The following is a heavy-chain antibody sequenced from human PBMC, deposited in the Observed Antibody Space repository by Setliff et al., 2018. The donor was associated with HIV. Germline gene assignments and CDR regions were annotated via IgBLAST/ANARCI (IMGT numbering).Heavy chain of an antibody. J-gene: IGHJ4*02. D-gene: IGHD3-3*01. CDR1: GGSISSGSYY. V-gene: IGHV4-61*02. CDR3: AGSWSGYPLSFGY. CDR2: IYTSGST. Sequence: ASETLSLTCTVSGGSISSGSYYWSWIRQPAGKGLEWIGRIYTSGSTNYNPSLKSRVTISVDTSKNQFSLKLSSVTAADTAVYYCAGSWSGYPLSFGYWGQGTRVTVSS.